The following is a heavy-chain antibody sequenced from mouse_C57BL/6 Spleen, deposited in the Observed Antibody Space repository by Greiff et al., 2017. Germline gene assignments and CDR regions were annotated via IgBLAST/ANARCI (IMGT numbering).Heavy chain of an antibody. CDR3: ARQAYYSIFDY. V-gene: IGHV1-76*01. D-gene: IGHD2-5*01. Sequence: VQLQQSGAELVRPGASVKLSCKASGYTFTDYYINWVKPRPGQGLEWIARIYPGSGNTYYNEKFKGKATLTAEKSSSTAYMQLSSLTSEDSAVYFCARQAYYSIFDYWGQGTTLTVSS. CDR2: IYPGSGNT. J-gene: IGHJ2*01. CDR1: GYTFTDYY.